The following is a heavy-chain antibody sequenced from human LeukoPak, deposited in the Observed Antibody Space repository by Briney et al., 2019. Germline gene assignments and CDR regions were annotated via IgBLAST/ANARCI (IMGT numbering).Heavy chain of an antibody. CDR1: GFSFSTYG. CDR2: INRDGSST. CDR3: ANYDYSLDY. D-gene: IGHD4-11*01. J-gene: IGHJ4*02. V-gene: IGHV3-74*01. Sequence: GGSLRLSCAASGFSFSTYGIHWVRQAPGKGLVWASRINRDGSSTSYADSVKGRFTISRDNAKNTLYLQMNSLRAEDTAVYYCANYDYSLDYWGQGTLVTVSS.